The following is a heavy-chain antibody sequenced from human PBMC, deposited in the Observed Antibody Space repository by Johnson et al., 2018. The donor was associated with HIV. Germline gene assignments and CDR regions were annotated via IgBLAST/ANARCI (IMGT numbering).Heavy chain of an antibody. V-gene: IGHV3-33*08. Sequence: QVQLVESGGGVVQPGRSLRLSCAASGFTFSTYGMHWVRQAPGKGLEWVAVMWYDGSNKYYADSVKGRFTISRDNSKNTLYLQMNSLRAGDTGVYYCARGGPYNWSPDRIGRAFDIWGQGTTFTVSS. D-gene: IGHD1-20*01. CDR3: ARGGPYNWSPDRIGRAFDI. CDR1: GFTFSTYG. CDR2: MWYDGSNK. J-gene: IGHJ3*02.